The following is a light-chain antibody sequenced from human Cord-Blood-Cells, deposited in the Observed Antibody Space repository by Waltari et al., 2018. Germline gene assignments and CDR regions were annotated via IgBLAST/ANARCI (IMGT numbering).Light chain of an antibody. J-gene: IGKJ3*01. CDR3: QQYGSSPFT. Sequence: MVLPPSPVPLSLSPGESATLSCRASQSVSSSYLAWYQQKPGQAPRLLIYGASSRATGIPDRFSGSGSGTDFTLTISRLEPEDFAVYYCQQYGSSPFTFGPGTKVDIK. CDR1: QSVSSSY. CDR2: GAS. V-gene: IGKV3-20*01.